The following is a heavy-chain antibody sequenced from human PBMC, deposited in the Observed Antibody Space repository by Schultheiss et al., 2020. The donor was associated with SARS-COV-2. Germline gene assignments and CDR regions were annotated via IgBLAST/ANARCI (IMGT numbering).Heavy chain of an antibody. CDR2: IYYSGNT. Sequence: SQTLSLTCTVSGGSISSYYWSWIRQPPGKGLEWIGYIYYSGNTNYSPSLKSRVTISVDTSKNQFSLKLSSVTAADTAVYYCARLNPTTYSSSWYNHYYYYGMDVWGQGTTVTVSS. CDR3: ARLNPTTYSSSWYNHYYYYGMDV. CDR1: GGSISSYY. J-gene: IGHJ6*02. D-gene: IGHD6-13*01. V-gene: IGHV4-59*08.